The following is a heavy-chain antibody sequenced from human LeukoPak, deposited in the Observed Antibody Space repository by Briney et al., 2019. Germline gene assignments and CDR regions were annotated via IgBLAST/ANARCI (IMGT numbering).Heavy chain of an antibody. V-gene: IGHV3-11*04. CDR3: ARDEFFDY. Sequence: GSLRPSLATSGFTFRDYYMSLIPQAPRKGLEWVSYISSSGSTIYYADSVKGRFTISRDNAKNSLYLQMNSLRAEDTAVYYCARDEFFDYWGQGTLVTVSS. CDR2: ISSSGSTI. CDR1: GFTFRDYY. J-gene: IGHJ4*02.